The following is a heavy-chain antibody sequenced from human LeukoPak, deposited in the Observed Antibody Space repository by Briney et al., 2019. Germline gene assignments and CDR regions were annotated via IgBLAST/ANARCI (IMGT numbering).Heavy chain of an antibody. J-gene: IGHJ6*03. V-gene: IGHV1-18*01. Sequence: GASVKVSCKASGYTFTSYGISWVRQAPGQGLEWMGWISAYNGNTNYAQKLQGRVTMTTDTSTSTAYMELRSLRSDDTAVYYCARARIAAPQNYYYYMDVWGKGTTVTVSS. CDR1: GYTFTSYG. CDR2: ISAYNGNT. D-gene: IGHD6-13*01. CDR3: ARARIAAPQNYYYYMDV.